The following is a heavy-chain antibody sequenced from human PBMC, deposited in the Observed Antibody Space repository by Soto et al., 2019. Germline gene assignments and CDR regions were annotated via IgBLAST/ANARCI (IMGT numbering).Heavy chain of an antibody. Sequence: SETLSLTCTVSGVSITSGDYYWNWIRQPPGKGLEWIGNIYYRGNTYYNPSLKSRVTISLDTSKNQFSLKLTSVTAADTAVYYCASFGVASMNWFDPWGQGTRVTVS. J-gene: IGHJ5*02. CDR1: GVSITSGDYY. V-gene: IGHV4-30-4*01. CDR2: IYYRGNT. D-gene: IGHD3-3*01. CDR3: ASFGVASMNWFDP.